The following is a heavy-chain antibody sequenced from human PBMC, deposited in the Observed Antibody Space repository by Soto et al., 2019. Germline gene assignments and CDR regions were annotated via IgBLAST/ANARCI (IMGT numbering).Heavy chain of an antibody. CDR1: GFTFSSYG. V-gene: IGHV3-30*03. CDR3: ARDPYISGQRYFDY. D-gene: IGHD6-19*01. CDR2: ISFDGSNK. Sequence: QVQLVESGGGVVQPGRSLRLSCAASGFTFSSYGMHWVRQAPGKGLEWVAVISFDGSNKYYAESVKGRLTISRDNSKNTLYLQMNSLRAEDTALYYCARDPYISGQRYFDYWGQGTLVTVSS. J-gene: IGHJ4*02.